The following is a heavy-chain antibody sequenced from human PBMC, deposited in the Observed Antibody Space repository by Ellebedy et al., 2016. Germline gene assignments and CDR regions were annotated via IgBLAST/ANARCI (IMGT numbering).Heavy chain of an antibody. D-gene: IGHD6-19*01. J-gene: IGHJ4*02. CDR3: ARDSGSSGWYEDY. CDR2: INAGNGNT. CDR1: GYTFTSYA. Sequence: ASVKVSXKASGYTFTSYAMHWVRQAPGQRLEWMGWINAGNGNTKYSQKFQGRVTITRDTSASTAYMELSSLRSEDTAVYYCARDSGSSGWYEDYWGQGTLVTVSS. V-gene: IGHV1-3*01.